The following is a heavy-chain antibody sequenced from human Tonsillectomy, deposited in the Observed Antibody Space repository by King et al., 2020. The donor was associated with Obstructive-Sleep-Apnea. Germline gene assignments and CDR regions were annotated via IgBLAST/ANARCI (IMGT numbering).Heavy chain of an antibody. J-gene: IGHJ5*02. V-gene: IGHV1-69*01. CDR1: GGTFSSYA. D-gene: IGHD1-26*01. CDR2: IIPIFGTA. CDR3: ATYIVGAPNVLKYNWFDP. Sequence: VQLVQSGAEVKKPGSSVKVSCKASGGTFSSYAISWVRQAPGQGLEWMGGIIPIFGTANYAQKFQGRVTITADESTSTAYMELSSLRSEDTAVYYCATYIVGAPNVLKYNWFDPWGQGTLVTVSS.